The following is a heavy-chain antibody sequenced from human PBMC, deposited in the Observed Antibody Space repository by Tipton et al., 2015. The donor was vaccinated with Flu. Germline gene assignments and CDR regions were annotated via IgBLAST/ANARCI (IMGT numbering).Heavy chain of an antibody. CDR2: IHHSGTT. CDR3: AKVYCDSTNCHAGRLQFDY. J-gene: IGHJ4*02. CDR1: GFSISSGYY. D-gene: IGHD2-2*01. V-gene: IGHV4-38-2*01. Sequence: GLVKPSETLSLTCAVSGFSISSGYYWGWIRQPPGKGLEWIGGIHHSGTTYYNPSLKSRVTMSVDTSKNQFSLKLSSVTAADTAVYYCAKVYCDSTNCHAGRLQFDYWGQGTLVTVSS.